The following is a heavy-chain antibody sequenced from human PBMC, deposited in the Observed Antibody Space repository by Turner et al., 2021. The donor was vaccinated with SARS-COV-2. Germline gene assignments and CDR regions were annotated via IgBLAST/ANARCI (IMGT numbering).Heavy chain of an antibody. CDR3: AKDKHPDGMDV. V-gene: IGHV3-30*18. J-gene: IGHJ6*02. CDR1: EFTFSSYG. Sequence: QVQLVESGGGAVPPGRSLRLSCAAPEFTFSSYGMHWVRQAQGKGLEWVAVISYDGSQKYYADSVKGRFTISRDNSKNTLYLQMNSLRAEDTAVYYCAKDKHPDGMDVWGQGTTVTVSS. CDR2: ISYDGSQK.